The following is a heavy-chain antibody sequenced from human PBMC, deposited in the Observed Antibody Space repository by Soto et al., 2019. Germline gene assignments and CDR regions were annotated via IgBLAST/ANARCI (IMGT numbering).Heavy chain of an antibody. CDR3: ARDQWELLGGGGFDY. Sequence: QVQLVESGGGVVQPGRSLRLSCAASGFTFSSYAMHWVRQAPGKGLEWVAVISYDGSNKYYADSVKGRFTISRDNSKNPLYLQMNSLRAGDTAVYYCARDQWELLGGGGFDYWGQGTLVTVSS. J-gene: IGHJ4*02. CDR2: ISYDGSNK. V-gene: IGHV3-30-3*01. CDR1: GFTFSSYA. D-gene: IGHD1-26*01.